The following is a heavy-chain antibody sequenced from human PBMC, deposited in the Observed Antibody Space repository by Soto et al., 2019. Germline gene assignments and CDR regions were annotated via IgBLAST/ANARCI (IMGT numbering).Heavy chain of an antibody. CDR3: ARHRGRSWDEGYYYGMDV. D-gene: IGHD6-13*01. CDR1: GYSFTSYW. CDR2: IYPGDSDT. V-gene: IGHV5-51*01. Sequence: GESLKISCKGSGYSFTSYWIGWVRQMPGKGLEWMGIIYPGDSDTRYSPSFQGQVTISADKSISTAYLQWSSLKTSDTAMYYCARHRGRSWDEGYYYGMDVWGQGTTVTVSS. J-gene: IGHJ6*02.